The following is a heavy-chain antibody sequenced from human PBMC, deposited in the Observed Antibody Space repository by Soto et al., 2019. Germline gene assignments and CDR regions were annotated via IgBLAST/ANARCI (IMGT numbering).Heavy chain of an antibody. CDR3: VKQQLGSAFDP. CDR1: GFTVSSNY. D-gene: IGHD6-13*01. V-gene: IGHV3-53*04. CDR2: IYSGGST. Sequence: GRSLRLSCAASGFTVSSNYMSWVRQAPGKGLEWVSVIYSGGSTYYADSVKGRFTISRHNSKNTLYLRMNSLRAEDTAVYYCVKQQLGSAFDPWGQGTLVTVSS. J-gene: IGHJ5*02.